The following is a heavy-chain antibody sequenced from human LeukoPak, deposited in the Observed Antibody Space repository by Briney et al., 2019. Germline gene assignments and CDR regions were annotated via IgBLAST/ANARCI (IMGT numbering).Heavy chain of an antibody. V-gene: IGHV3-49*01. CDR3: TRDRQIQTGFDY. D-gene: IGHD1-14*01. CDR2: MRTKAYHGETT. Sequence: PGGSLRLSCTASGFTFADYAVVWFRRAPGKGLEWLGFMRTKAYHGETTEYATSVKGRFTISRDGFQNIAYLQMNSLKTEDTAVYYCTRDRQIQTGFDYWGQGTLVTVSS. J-gene: IGHJ4*02. CDR1: GFTFADYA.